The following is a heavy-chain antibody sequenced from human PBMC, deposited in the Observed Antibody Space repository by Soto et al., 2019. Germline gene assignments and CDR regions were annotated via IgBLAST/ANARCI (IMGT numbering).Heavy chain of an antibody. CDR3: AKDHRRYQLLIPGGPIDY. V-gene: IGHV3-23*01. J-gene: IGHJ4*02. D-gene: IGHD2-2*01. Sequence: PGGSLRLSCGASGFTFGGYAGSWVRQAPGKGLEWVSAISGSGGSTYYADSVKGRFTISRDNSKNTLYLQMNSLRAEDTAVYYCAKDHRRYQLLIPGGPIDYWGQGTLVTVSS. CDR1: GFTFGGYA. CDR2: ISGSGGST.